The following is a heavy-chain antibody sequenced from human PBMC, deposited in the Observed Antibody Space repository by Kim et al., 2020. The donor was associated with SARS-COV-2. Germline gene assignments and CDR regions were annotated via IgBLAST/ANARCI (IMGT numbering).Heavy chain of an antibody. V-gene: IGHV4-59*08. CDR1: DGSISSYY. D-gene: IGHD3-22*01. J-gene: IGHJ6*03. Sequence: SETLSLTCTVSDGSISSYYWSWIRQPPGKGLESIGYIHYSGYTNYNPSLKSRVTISVDTSKNQFSLRLSSVTAADTAVYYCARLSPMIAVIPYYPLDVWGNGTTVTVSS. CDR2: IHYSGYT. CDR3: ARLSPMIAVIPYYPLDV.